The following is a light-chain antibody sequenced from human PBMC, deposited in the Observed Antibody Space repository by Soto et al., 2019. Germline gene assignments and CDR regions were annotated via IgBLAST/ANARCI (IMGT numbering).Light chain of an antibody. CDR2: GNI. J-gene: IGLJ2*01. Sequence: QSVLTQPPSVSGAPGQRVTISCTGSSSNIEAGYGVHWYQQLPGTAPKLLIYGNINRPSGVPDRFSGSKSGTSASLAITGLQTEDEADYYCQSYDSSLSGVVFGGGTKVTVL. CDR3: QSYDSSLSGVV. CDR1: SSNIEAGYG. V-gene: IGLV1-40*01.